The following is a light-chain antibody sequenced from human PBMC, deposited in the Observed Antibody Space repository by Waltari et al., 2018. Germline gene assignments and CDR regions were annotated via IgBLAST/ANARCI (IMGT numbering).Light chain of an antibody. J-gene: IGKJ2*01. Sequence: EIVMTQSPATLSVSPGERATLSCRASPSVSSNLAWYQQKPGQAPRLLIYDASNRATGIPARFSGSGSGTEFTLTISSLQSEDFAVYYCQQYNTWPPMYTFGQGTKLEIK. V-gene: IGKV3-15*01. CDR2: DAS. CDR1: PSVSSN. CDR3: QQYNTWPPMYT.